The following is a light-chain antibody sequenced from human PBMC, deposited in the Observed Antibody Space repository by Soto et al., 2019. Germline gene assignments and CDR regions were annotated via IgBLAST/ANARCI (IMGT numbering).Light chain of an antibody. CDR3: QQYGSSST. J-gene: IGKJ5*01. CDR1: QSVSSSY. V-gene: IGKV3-20*01. Sequence: IVFTPSPGTLSLSPGERATLSFRASQSVSSSYLAWYQQKPGQAPRLLIYGASSRPTGIPDRFSGSGSGTDFTLTISRLEPEDFAVYYCQQYGSSSTFGQGTRLEIK. CDR2: GAS.